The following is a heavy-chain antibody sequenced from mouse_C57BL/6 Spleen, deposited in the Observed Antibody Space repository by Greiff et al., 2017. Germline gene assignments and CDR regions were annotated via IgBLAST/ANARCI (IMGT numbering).Heavy chain of an antibody. CDR2: VWSGGST. D-gene: IGHD1-1*01. V-gene: IGHV2-2*01. Sequence: QVQLQQSGPGLVQPSQSLSITCTVSGFSLTSYGVHWVRQSPGKGLEWLGVVWSGGSTDYNAAFISRLSISKDNSKCQVFFKMNSLQADDTAIYYCARNRGYYGSDGFAYWGQGTLVTVSA. CDR3: ARNRGYYGSDGFAY. CDR1: GFSLTSYG. J-gene: IGHJ3*01.